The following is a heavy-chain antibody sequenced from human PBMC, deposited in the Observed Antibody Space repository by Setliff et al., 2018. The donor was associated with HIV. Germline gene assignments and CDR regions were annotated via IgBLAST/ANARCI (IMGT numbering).Heavy chain of an antibody. D-gene: IGHD3-16*01. CDR1: GYTFTSYA. CDR3: ARDRTAGYHYDYGY. Sequence: ASVKVSCKASGYTFTSYAIHWVRQAPGQGLEWLGMVNPSGGSTAYAQKFQGRVTMTRDTPTNTVYMDLSGLRSDDTAVYYCARDRTAGYHYDYGYWGQGTLVTVSS. V-gene: IGHV1-46*01. CDR2: VNPSGGST. J-gene: IGHJ4*02.